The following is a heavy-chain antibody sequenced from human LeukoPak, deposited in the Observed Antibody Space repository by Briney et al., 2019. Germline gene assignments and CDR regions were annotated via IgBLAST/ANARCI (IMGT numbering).Heavy chain of an antibody. Sequence: GGSLRLSCAASGFTFSSYAMGWVRQAPGKGLEWVSAISGSGGSTYYADSVKGRFTISRDNSKNTLYLQMNSLRAEDTAVYYCAKDPRGPRGNWFDPWGQGTLVTVSS. J-gene: IGHJ5*02. V-gene: IGHV3-23*01. CDR3: AKDPRGPRGNWFDP. CDR1: GFTFSSYA. CDR2: ISGSGGST.